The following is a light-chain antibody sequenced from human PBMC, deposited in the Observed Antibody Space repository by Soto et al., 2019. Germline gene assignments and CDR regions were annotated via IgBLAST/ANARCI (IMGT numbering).Light chain of an antibody. CDR2: GAS. J-gene: IGKJ1*01. CDR1: QNVSSD. V-gene: IGKV3-15*01. CDR3: QQCNNWPPWT. Sequence: EVVMTQSPVTLSVSPGERATLSCRASQNVSSDLAWYQQKPGQAPRLLIYGASARPNGIPARFSGSGSGTEYTITISSLQSEDFAIYYCQQCNNWPPWTFGQGTKVEIK.